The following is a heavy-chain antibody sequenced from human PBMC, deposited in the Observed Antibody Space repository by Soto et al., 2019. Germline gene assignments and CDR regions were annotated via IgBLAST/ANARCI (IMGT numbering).Heavy chain of an antibody. CDR3: ARFGGHCSSSSCFGFYVMDV. D-gene: IGHD2-2*01. CDR2: FYYSENT. V-gene: IGHV4-39*01. J-gene: IGHJ6*02. Sequence: SETLSLTCAVSGGSITSSSYSWGWVRQPPGKGLEWIATFYYSENTHYNPSLKSRVTISVDTSKNQFSLILTSVTAADTAVYYCARFGGHCSSSSCFGFYVMDVWGQGTTVPVSS. CDR1: GGSITSSSYS.